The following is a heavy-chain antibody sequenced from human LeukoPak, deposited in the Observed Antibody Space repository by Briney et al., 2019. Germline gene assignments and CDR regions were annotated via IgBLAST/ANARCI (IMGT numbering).Heavy chain of an antibody. V-gene: IGHV4-4*02. Sequence: SETLSLTCAVSGGSISSSNWWSWVRQPPGKGLEWIGEIYHSGSTNYNPSLKSRVTISVDKSKNQFSLKLGSVTAADTAVYYCARMHGSGSYRSLDYWGQGTLVTVSS. CDR1: GGSISSSNW. CDR3: ARMHGSGSYRSLDY. J-gene: IGHJ4*02. D-gene: IGHD3-10*01. CDR2: IYHSGST.